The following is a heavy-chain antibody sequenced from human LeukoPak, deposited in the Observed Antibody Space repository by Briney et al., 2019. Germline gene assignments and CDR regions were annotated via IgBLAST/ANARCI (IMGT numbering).Heavy chain of an antibody. CDR2: IYYSGTT. CDR3: ARGVYIAAAQYGY. V-gene: IGHV4-59*01. J-gene: IGHJ4*02. Sequence: SETPSPTRTVSGGSLSNFYLRWIPQPPRKGPGGIGYIYYSGTTNYNPSLKSRVTISVDTSKNQFSLKLNSVTAADTAVYYCARGVYIAAAQYGYWGQGTLVTVSS. D-gene: IGHD6-13*01. CDR1: GGSLSNFY.